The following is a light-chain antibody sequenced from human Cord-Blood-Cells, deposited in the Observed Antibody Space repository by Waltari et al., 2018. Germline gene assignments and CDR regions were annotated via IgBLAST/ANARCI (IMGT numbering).Light chain of an antibody. J-gene: IGKJ3*01. V-gene: IGKV1-39*01. Sequence: DIQMTQSPSSLSASVGDRVTITCRASQSISSYLNWYQQKPGKAPKLLIHAASSLQSVVPSRFSGSRSGTDFTLTISSLPPEDFASYYCQQSYRTPPTFGPGTEVDIK. CDR3: QQSYRTPPT. CDR2: AAS. CDR1: QSISSY.